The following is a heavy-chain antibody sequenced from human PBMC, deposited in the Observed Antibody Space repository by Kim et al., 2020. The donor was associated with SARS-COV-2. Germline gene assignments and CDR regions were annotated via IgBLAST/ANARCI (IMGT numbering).Heavy chain of an antibody. V-gene: IGHV3-23*01. CDR3: AKGGGSNWYIFDY. CDR2: ISGSGGST. D-gene: IGHD6-13*01. Sequence: GGSLRLSCASSGFTFSRYAMSWVRQAPGKGLESVSVISGSGGSTYYADSVKGRFTISRDNSKNTLYLQMNSLRADDTAVYYCAKGGGSNWYIFDYWCQGTLVPVSS. J-gene: IGHJ4*02. CDR1: GFTFSRYA.